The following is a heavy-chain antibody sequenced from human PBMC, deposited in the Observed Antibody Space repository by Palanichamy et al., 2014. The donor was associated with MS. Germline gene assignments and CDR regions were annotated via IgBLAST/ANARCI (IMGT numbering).Heavy chain of an antibody. CDR3: ARGYRYAYDY. D-gene: IGHD5-18*01. J-gene: IGHJ4*02. V-gene: IGHV6-1*01. CDR2: TYYRSKWNN. Sequence: QVQLQQSGPGLVKPSQTLSLTCAISGDSVSSNNVAWNWIRQSPSRGLEWLGRTYYRSKWNNDYAVSVKSRITINPDTSKNQSSLQLDSVTPEDTALYYCARGYRYAYDYWGQGTLVTVSP. CDR1: GDSVSSNNVA.